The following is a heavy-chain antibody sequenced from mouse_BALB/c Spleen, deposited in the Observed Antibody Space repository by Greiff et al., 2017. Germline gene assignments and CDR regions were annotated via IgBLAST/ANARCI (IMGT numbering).Heavy chain of an antibody. Sequence: VQLQQSGAELARPGASVKLSCKASGYTFTSYWMQWVKQRPGQGLEWIGAIYPGDGDTRYTQKFKGKATLTADKSSSTAYMQLSSLASEDSAVYYCARSQRAMDYWGQGTSVTVSS. CDR1: GYTFTSYW. D-gene: IGHD6-1*01. CDR3: ARSQRAMDY. J-gene: IGHJ4*01. V-gene: IGHV1-87*01. CDR2: IYPGDGDT.